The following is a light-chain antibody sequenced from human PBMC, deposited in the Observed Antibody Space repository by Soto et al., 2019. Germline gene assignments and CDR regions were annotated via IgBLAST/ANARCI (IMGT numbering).Light chain of an antibody. Sequence: EIVLTQSPGTLSLSPGERATLSCRASQSVSTNYLAWYQHQPGQTPRLLIYAASSRATGIPDRFSGSGSGTDFTLTISRVEPEDFAMYYCQQYAISPHTFGQGTNLEIK. V-gene: IGKV3-20*01. CDR1: QSVSTNY. CDR2: AAS. CDR3: QQYAISPHT. J-gene: IGKJ2*01.